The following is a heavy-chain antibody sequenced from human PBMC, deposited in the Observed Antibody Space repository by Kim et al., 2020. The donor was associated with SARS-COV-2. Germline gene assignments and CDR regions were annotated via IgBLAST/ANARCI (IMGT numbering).Heavy chain of an antibody. D-gene: IGHD2-2*01. Sequence: GESLKISCKGSGYSFTSYWISWVRQMPGKGLEWMGIIYPGDSDTRYSPSFQGQVTISADKSISTAYLQWSSLKASDTAMYYCARGRGGYCSSTSCPRYWFDPWGQGTLVTVSS. J-gene: IGHJ5*02. CDR1: GYSFTSYW. CDR2: IYPGDSDT. CDR3: ARGRGGYCSSTSCPRYWFDP. V-gene: IGHV5-51*01.